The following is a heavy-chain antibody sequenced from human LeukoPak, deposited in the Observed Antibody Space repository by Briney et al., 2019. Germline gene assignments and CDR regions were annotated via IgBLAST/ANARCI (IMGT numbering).Heavy chain of an antibody. CDR2: IRYDGSNK. D-gene: IGHD2-15*01. CDR3: ASPKGYCSGGSCYAEYFQH. J-gene: IGHJ1*01. Sequence: GGSLRLSCAASGFTFSSYGMHWVRPAPGKRLEWVAFIRYDGSNKYYTDSVKGRFTISRDNSKNTLYLQLNSLRAWNTAVYYCASPKGYCSGGSCYAEYFQHWGQGTLVTVSS. CDR1: GFTFSSYG. V-gene: IGHV3-30*02.